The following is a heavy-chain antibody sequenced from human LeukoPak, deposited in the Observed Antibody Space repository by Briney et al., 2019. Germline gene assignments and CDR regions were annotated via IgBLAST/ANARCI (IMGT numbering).Heavy chain of an antibody. CDR2: INHSGST. Sequence: SETLSLTCAVYGGSFSGYYWSWIRQPPGKGLEWIGEINHSGSTNYNPSLKSRVTISVDTSKNQFSLKLSSVTAADTAVYYCARGYYYYSMDVWGQGTTVTVSS. J-gene: IGHJ6*02. V-gene: IGHV4-34*01. CDR1: GGSFSGYY. CDR3: ARGYYYYSMDV.